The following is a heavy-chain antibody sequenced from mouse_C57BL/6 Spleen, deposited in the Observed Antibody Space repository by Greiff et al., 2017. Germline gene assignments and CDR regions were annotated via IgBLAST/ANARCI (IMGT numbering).Heavy chain of an antibody. CDR3: TRGDYYGSRFPYYFDY. V-gene: IGHV1-5*01. CDR2: IYPGNSDT. Sequence: EVQLQQSGTVLARPGASVKMSCKTSGYTFTSYWMHWVKQRPGQGLEWIGAIYPGNSDTSYNQKFKGKAKLTAVTSASTAYMELSSLTNEDSAVYYSTRGDYYGSRFPYYFDYWGQGTTLTVSS. CDR1: GYTFTSYW. D-gene: IGHD1-1*01. J-gene: IGHJ2*01.